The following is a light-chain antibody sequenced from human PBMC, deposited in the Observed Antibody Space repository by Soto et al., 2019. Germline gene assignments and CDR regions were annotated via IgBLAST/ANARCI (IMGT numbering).Light chain of an antibody. CDR1: QSVSSN. J-gene: IGKJ4*01. CDR3: PHYVNWPLT. Sequence: KMITLSPATVSVSPGERATLSCRASQSVSSNLAWYQQKPGQAPRLLIYDTSIRATGVPARFSGSRSGAEFTLTISSLQSEDFAVYYCPHYVNWPLTFGGGTKVAI. V-gene: IGKV3-15*01. CDR2: DTS.